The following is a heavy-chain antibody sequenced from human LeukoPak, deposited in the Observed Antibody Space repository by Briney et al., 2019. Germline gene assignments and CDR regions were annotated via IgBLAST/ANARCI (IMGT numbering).Heavy chain of an antibody. CDR3: ARVLTGPGVDAFDI. J-gene: IGHJ3*02. CDR2: IYTSGST. Sequence: SETLSLTCTVSGGSISSYYWSWIRQPAEKGLEWIGRIYTSGSTNYNPSLKRRVTMSVDTSKNQFSLKLSSVTAADTAVYYCARVLTGPGVDAFDIWGQGTMVTVSS. D-gene: IGHD3-9*01. V-gene: IGHV4-4*07. CDR1: GGSISSYY.